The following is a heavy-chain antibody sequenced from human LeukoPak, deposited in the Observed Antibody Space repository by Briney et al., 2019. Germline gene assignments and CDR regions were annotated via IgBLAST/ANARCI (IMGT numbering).Heavy chain of an antibody. D-gene: IGHD3-22*01. CDR3: ARGTDYYDSSGSPSLRYFDL. Sequence: SETLSLTCAVSGGSISSGGYSWSWIRQPPGKGLEWIGYIYHSGSTYYNPSLKSRVTISVDRSKNQFSLKLSSVTAADTAVYYCARGTDYYDSSGSPSLRYFDLWGRGTLVTVSS. J-gene: IGHJ2*01. CDR2: IYHSGST. CDR1: GGSISSGGYS. V-gene: IGHV4-30-2*01.